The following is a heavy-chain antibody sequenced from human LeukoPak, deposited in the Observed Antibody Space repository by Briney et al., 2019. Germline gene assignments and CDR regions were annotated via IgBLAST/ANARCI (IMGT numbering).Heavy chain of an antibody. Sequence: GGSLRLSCAASGFSFSDYYMSWIRQAPGKGLEWVANIKQDGSEKYYVDSVKGRFTISRDNAKNSLYLQMNSLRAEDTAVYYCARDTPPLDYWGQGTLVTVSS. CDR2: IKQDGSEK. J-gene: IGHJ4*02. CDR1: GFSFSDYY. V-gene: IGHV3-7*01. CDR3: ARDTPPLDY.